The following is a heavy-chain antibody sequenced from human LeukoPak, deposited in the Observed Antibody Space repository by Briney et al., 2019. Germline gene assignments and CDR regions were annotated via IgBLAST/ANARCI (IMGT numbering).Heavy chain of an antibody. CDR2: IYHSAST. CDR3: ARAPHCDRTACYTGGRNFDC. Sequence: SETLSLTCTVSGYSIASGYYWGWIRQPPGKRLEWIGSIYHSASTSYNPSLKSRVTISVDTSKNRFSLTLTSVTAADTAEYYCARAPHCDRTACYTGGRNFDCWGQGTLVTVSS. CDR1: GYSIASGYY. V-gene: IGHV4-38-2*02. D-gene: IGHD2-2*02. J-gene: IGHJ4*02.